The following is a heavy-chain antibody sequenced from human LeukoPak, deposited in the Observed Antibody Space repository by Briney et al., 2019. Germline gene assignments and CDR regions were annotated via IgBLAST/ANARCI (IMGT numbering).Heavy chain of an antibody. D-gene: IGHD1-26*01. V-gene: IGHV1-2*06. J-gene: IGHJ3*02. CDR1: GYTFTGYY. CDR2: INPNSGGT. Sequence: ASVKVSCKASGYTFTGYYMHWVRQAPGQGLEWMGRINPNSGGTYYAQKFQGRVTMTRDTSISTAYMELSRLRSDDTAVYYCARFIVGATPDAFDIWGQGTMVTVSS. CDR3: ARFIVGATPDAFDI.